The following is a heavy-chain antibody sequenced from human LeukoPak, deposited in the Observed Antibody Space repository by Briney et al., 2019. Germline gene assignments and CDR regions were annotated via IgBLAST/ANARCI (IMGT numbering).Heavy chain of an antibody. V-gene: IGHV7-4-1*02. J-gene: IGHJ4*02. CDR1: GYPFIAHF. CDR3: VRGTPTPGMDY. Sequence: ASVRVSCKASGYPFIAHFLNWVRQTPGQGLEWMGNIDTTTGNPRYAQDFTGRFVFSLDTSVSTAYLQITSLKADDTAAYYCVRGTPTPGMDYWGQGTQVTVSS. CDR2: IDTTTGNP. D-gene: IGHD3-10*01.